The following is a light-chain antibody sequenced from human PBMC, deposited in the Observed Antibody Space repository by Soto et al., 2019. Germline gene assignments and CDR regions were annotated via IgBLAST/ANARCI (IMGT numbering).Light chain of an antibody. CDR2: DAS. CDR1: QDISNY. Sequence: DIQMTQSPSSLSASVGDRVTITCQASQDISNYLNWYQQKPGKAPKLLIYDASNLETGVPSRFSGSGSGTDFTFTISSLQPEDIATYYCQQYDKLPPLTFGQGTRLEIK. CDR3: QQYDKLPPLT. J-gene: IGKJ5*01. V-gene: IGKV1-33*01.